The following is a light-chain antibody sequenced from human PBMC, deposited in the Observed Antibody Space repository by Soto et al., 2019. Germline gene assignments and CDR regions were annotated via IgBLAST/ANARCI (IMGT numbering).Light chain of an antibody. CDR1: SSDVGGYNY. V-gene: IGLV2-8*01. CDR3: SSYAGNNKYV. Sequence: SALTQPPSASGSLGQSVTISCTGTSSDVGGYNYVSWYQQHPGKAPKLMISEVSKRPSGVPDRFSGSKSGNAASLTVSGLQAEDEADYYCSSYAGNNKYVFGAGTKVTVL. J-gene: IGLJ1*01. CDR2: EVS.